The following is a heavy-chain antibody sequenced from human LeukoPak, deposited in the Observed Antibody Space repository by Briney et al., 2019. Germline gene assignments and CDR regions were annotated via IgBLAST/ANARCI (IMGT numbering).Heavy chain of an antibody. V-gene: IGHV1-2*02. CDR3: AREGIAAAEFDS. D-gene: IGHD6-13*01. CDR2: INPNSGGT. J-gene: IGHJ5*01. Sequence: ASVKVSCKASGYTFTGYYMHWVRQAPGQGLEWMGWINPNSGGTNYAQKFQGRVTMTRDTSISTAYMELSRLRSDDTAVYYCAREGIAAAEFDSWGQVTLVTVSS. CDR1: GYTFTGYY.